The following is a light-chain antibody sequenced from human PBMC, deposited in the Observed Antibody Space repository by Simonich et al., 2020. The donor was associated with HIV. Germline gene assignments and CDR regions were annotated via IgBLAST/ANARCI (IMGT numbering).Light chain of an antibody. J-gene: IGKJ5*01. V-gene: IGKV3-20*01. Sequence: EIVLTQSPGTLSLSPGERATLSCRASQRVSSSYLAWHQQKPGQVPRLLIYGASSRATGIPDRFSGSGSGADFTLTISRLEPEDFAVYYCQQNGASSITFGQGTRLEIK. CDR3: QQNGASSIT. CDR1: QRVSSSY. CDR2: GAS.